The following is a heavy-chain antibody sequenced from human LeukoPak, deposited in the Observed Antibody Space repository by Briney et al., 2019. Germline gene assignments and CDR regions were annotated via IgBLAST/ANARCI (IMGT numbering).Heavy chain of an antibody. CDR1: GGSISSYY. Sequence: PSETLSLTCTVSGGSISSYYWSWIRQPPGKGLEWIGRIYTSGSTNYNPSLKSRVIMSVDTSKNQFSLKLSSVTAADTAVYYCARAVAATPFADPYNWFDPWGQGTLVTVSS. D-gene: IGHD2-15*01. CDR3: ARAVAATPFADPYNWFDP. V-gene: IGHV4-4*07. J-gene: IGHJ5*02. CDR2: IYTSGST.